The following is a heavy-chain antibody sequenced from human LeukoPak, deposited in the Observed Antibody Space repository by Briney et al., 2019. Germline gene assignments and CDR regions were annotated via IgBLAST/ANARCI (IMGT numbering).Heavy chain of an antibody. D-gene: IGHD2-2*01. CDR1: GGSFSGNY. CDR2: INHSGST. CDR3: ARAYCSSTSCPN. J-gene: IGHJ4*02. Sequence: ETLSLTCAVYGGSFSGNYWSWIRQPPGTGLEWIGEINHSGSTNYNQSLTTRVTISVDTSKNQFSLKLSSVTAEDTAVYYCARAYCSSTSCPNWGQGTLVTVSS. V-gene: IGHV4-34*01.